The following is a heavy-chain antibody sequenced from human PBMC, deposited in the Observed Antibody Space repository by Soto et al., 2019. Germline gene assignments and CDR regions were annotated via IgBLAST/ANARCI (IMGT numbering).Heavy chain of an antibody. J-gene: IGHJ3*02. CDR1: GFSFSTSE. V-gene: IGHV3-48*03. Sequence: PGGSLRLSCAASGFSFSTSEMNWVRQAPGKGLEWISYISKSSVTTHYADSVKGRFTISGDNANNSLFLEMNSLRVEDTALYYCAPRKFGSFNIAAFEIWGQGTMVTVSS. D-gene: IGHD3-16*01. CDR2: ISKSSVTT. CDR3: APRKFGSFNIAAFEI.